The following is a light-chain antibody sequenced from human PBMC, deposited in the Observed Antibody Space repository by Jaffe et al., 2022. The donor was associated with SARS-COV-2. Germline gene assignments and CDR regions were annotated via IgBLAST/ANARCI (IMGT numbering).Light chain of an antibody. CDR1: RSISTY. V-gene: IGKV1-39*01. CDR3: QQSYRTPGT. Sequence: DIQMTQSPSSLSASVGDRVTITCRASRSISTYLNWYQQKPGKAPNLLIYAASSLQSGVPSRFSGSGSGTDFALTISSLQPEDFATYYCQQSYRTPGTFGQGTKLEVK. CDR2: AAS. J-gene: IGKJ2*01.